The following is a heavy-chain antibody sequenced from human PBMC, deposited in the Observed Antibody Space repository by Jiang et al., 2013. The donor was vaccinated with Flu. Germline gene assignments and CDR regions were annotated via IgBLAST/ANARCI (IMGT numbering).Heavy chain of an antibody. CDR1: GYSFTNYW. CDR3: ARHPEYSRSSRIWFGDGMDV. V-gene: IGHV5-51*01. D-gene: IGHD6-6*01. Sequence: VQLVESGAEVKKPGESLKISCKGSGYSFTNYWIGWVRQMPGKGLEWMGIIYPGDSDTRYSPSFQGQVTISADKSISTAYLQWSSLKASDTAMYYCARHPEYSRSSRIWFGDGMDVWGQGTTVTVSS. J-gene: IGHJ6*02. CDR2: IYPGDSDT.